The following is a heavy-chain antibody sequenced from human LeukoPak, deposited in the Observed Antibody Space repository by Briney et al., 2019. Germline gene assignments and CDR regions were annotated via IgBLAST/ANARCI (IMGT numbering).Heavy chain of an antibody. V-gene: IGHV4-61*08. CDR2: IYYSGST. J-gene: IGHJ5*02. CDR3: ARGSRAVVGYSSSWYQDNWFDP. Sequence: SETLSLTCGVSGGSISSGGYSWSWIRQPPGKGLEWIGYIYYSGSTNYNPSLKSRVTISVDTSKNQFSLKLSSVTAADTAVYYCARGSRAVVGYSSSWYQDNWFDPWGQGTLVTVPS. CDR1: GGSISSGGYS. D-gene: IGHD6-13*01.